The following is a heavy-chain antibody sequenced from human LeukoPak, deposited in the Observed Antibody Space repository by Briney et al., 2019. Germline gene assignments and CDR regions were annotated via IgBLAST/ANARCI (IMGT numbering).Heavy chain of an antibody. CDR2: IYPGDSDT. Sequence: GESLKISCKGSGYSFTSYWIGWVRQMPGKGLEWMGIIYPGDSDTRYSPSFQGQATISADKTISTAYLQWSSLKDSDTAMYYSARQPSGWHRDYCGWGPVVIVSS. CDR1: GYSFTSYW. D-gene: IGHD6-19*01. CDR3: ARQPSGWHRDY. J-gene: IGHJ4*02. V-gene: IGHV5-51*01.